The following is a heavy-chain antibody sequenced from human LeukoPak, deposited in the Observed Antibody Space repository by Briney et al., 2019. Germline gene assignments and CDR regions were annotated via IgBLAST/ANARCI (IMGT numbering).Heavy chain of an antibody. Sequence: PGGSLRLSCAASGFTFSSYGMTWVRQAPGKGLEWVSSISSSSSYIYYADSVKGRFTISRGNAKNSLYLQMNSLRAEDTAVYYCARDPRIAVAGSSGYWGQGTLVTVSS. J-gene: IGHJ4*02. CDR2: ISSSSSYI. CDR3: ARDPRIAVAGSSGY. V-gene: IGHV3-21*01. D-gene: IGHD6-19*01. CDR1: GFTFSSYG.